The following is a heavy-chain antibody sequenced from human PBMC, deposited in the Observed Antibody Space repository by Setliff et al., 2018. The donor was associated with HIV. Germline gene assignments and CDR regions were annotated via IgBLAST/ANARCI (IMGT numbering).Heavy chain of an antibody. CDR3: ATRQAPRSCYMDV. V-gene: IGHV3-23*01. J-gene: IGHJ6*03. Sequence: LRLSCAASGFPFSNSLMTWVRQAPGKGLEWVSSIRGTGGDTYYSDSVKGRFTISRDNSKNTLYLQMDSLRAEDTAVYYCATRQAPRSCYMDVWGKGTTVTVSS. D-gene: IGHD6-6*01. CDR2: IRGTGGDT. CDR1: GFPFSNSL.